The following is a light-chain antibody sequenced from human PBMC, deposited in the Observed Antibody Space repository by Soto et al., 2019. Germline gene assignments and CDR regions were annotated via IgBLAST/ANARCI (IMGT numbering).Light chain of an antibody. J-gene: IGKJ2*01. CDR2: GAS. V-gene: IGKV3-20*01. Sequence: LTQSPGTLSLSPGERATISCRASQSLGSSSLAWYQHKPGLAPRLLIYGASSRATGIPHRFSGSGSGTAFTLTISRLEPEDCGVYYCQQYGGSPPYTFGQGTRLEIK. CDR3: QQYGGSPPYT. CDR1: QSLGSSS.